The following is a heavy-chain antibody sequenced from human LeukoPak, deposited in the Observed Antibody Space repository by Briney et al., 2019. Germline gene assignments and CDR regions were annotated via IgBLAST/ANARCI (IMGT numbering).Heavy chain of an antibody. CDR3: ARERRQWQPFDI. Sequence: PGGSLRLSCAASGFTFSSYAMSWVRQAPGKGLEWVSAISGSGGSTYYADSVKGRFTISRDNTDNSLFLQMSSLRAEDTAVYYCARERRQWQPFDIWGQGTMVTVSS. V-gene: IGHV3-23*01. CDR2: ISGSGGST. CDR1: GFTFSSYA. D-gene: IGHD6-19*01. J-gene: IGHJ3*02.